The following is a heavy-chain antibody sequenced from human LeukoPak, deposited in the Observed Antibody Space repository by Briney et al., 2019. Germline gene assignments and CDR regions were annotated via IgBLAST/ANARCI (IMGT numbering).Heavy chain of an antibody. J-gene: IGHJ4*02. CDR3: ARQGTYYYDSSGYLNFDY. D-gene: IGHD3-22*01. CDR2: IYPGASDT. V-gene: IGHV5-51*01. Sequence: GESLKISCKGSGYSFTSYWIGWVRQMPGKGLEWMGIIYPGASDTRYSPSFQGQVTISADKSISTAYLQWSSLKASDTAMYYCARQGTYYYDSSGYLNFDYWGQGTLVTVSS. CDR1: GYSFTSYW.